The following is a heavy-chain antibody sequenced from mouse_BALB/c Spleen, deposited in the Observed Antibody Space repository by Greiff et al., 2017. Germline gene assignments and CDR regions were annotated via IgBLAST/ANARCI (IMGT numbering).Heavy chain of an antibody. V-gene: IGHV1S29*02. Sequence: EVKLVESGPELVKPGASVKISCKASGYTFTDYNMHWVKQSHGKSLEWIGYIYPYNGGTGYNQKFKSKATLTVDNSSSTAYMELRSLTSEDSAVYYCARDEDYGMDYWGQGTSVTVSS. CDR2: IYPYNGGT. J-gene: IGHJ4*01. CDR3: ARDEDYGMDY. CDR1: GYTFTDYN. D-gene: IGHD2-4*01.